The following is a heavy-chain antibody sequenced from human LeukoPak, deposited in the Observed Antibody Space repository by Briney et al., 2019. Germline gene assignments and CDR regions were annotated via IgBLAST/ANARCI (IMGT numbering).Heavy chain of an antibody. J-gene: IGHJ4*02. V-gene: IGHV4-59*08. Sequence: SETLSLTCTVSGGSISSYYWSWIRQPPGKGLEWIGYIYYSGSTNYNPSLKSRVTISVDTSKNQFSLQLSSVTAADTAVYYCATERYCSSTSCYIFDYWGQGTLVTVSS. CDR3: ATERYCSSTSCYIFDY. CDR2: IYYSGST. CDR1: GGSISSYY. D-gene: IGHD2-2*02.